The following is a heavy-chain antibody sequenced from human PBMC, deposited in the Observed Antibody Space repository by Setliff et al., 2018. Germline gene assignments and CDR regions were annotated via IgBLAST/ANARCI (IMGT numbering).Heavy chain of an antibody. CDR2: IYIGGSA. V-gene: IGHV4-4*07. Sequence: SAPLSLPCTVSGGSISSYYWSWIRQPAGKGLEWIGHIYIGGSANYNPSLKSRVTMSIDTSKNQFSLKLNSVTAADMAVYYCAREQWLDPPGYYYMDVWAKGTTVTVSS. CDR1: GGSISSYY. D-gene: IGHD6-19*01. J-gene: IGHJ6*03. CDR3: AREQWLDPPGYYYMDV.